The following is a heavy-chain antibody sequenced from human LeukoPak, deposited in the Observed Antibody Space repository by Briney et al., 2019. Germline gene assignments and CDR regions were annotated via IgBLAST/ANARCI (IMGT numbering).Heavy chain of an antibody. D-gene: IGHD3-22*01. V-gene: IGHV3-21*01. CDR3: ARDQDDSSGYLVSDGWFDP. CDR2: ISSSSSYI. CDR1: GFTFSSYE. J-gene: IGHJ5*02. Sequence: KPGGSLRLSCAASGFTFSSYEMNWVRQAPGKGLEWVSSISSSSSYIYYADSVKGRFTISRDNAKNSLYLQMNSLRAEDTAVYYCARDQDDSSGYLVSDGWFDPWGQGTLVTVSS.